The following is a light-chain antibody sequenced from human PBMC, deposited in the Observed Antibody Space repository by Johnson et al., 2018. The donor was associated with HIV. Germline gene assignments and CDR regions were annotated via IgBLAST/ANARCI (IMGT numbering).Light chain of an antibody. CDR3: GTWDSSLSAYV. V-gene: IGLV1-51*02. CDR2: ENN. Sequence: QSVLTQPPSVSAAPGQKVTISCSGSSSNIGNNYVSWYQQLPGTAPKLLIYENNKRPSGIPDRFSGSKSGTSATLGITGLQTGDEADYYCGTWDSSLSAYVFGPWTKVTIL. J-gene: IGLJ1*01. CDR1: SSNIGNNY.